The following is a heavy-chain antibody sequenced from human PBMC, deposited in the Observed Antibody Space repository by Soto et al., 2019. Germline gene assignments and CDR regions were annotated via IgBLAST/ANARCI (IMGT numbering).Heavy chain of an antibody. CDR3: ATSGGIVGAHPDNYYYYGMDV. CDR2: ISWDGGST. D-gene: IGHD1-26*01. V-gene: IGHV3-43*01. J-gene: IGHJ6*02. CDR1: GFTFDDYT. Sequence: GGSLRLSCAASGFTFDDYTMHWVRQAPGKGLEWVSLISWDGGSTYYADSVKGRFTISRDNSKNSLYLQMNSLRTEDTALYYCATSGGIVGAHPDNYYYYGMDVWGQGTTVTVSS.